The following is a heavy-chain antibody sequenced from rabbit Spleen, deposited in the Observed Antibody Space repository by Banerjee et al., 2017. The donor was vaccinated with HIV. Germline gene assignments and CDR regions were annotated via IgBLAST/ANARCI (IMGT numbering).Heavy chain of an antibody. Sequence: QSLEESGGGLVKPGASLTLTCTASGVSFSSNSYICWVRQAPGKGLEWIACIDTGNSDFTYFANWAKGRFTCSKTSSTTVTLQMTSLTAADTATYFCARDDPGDRDYTYFTLWGQGTLVTVS. J-gene: IGHJ4*01. V-gene: IGHV1S40*01. D-gene: IGHD7-1*01. CDR2: IDTGNSDFT. CDR1: GVSFSSNSY. CDR3: ARDDPGDRDYTYFTL.